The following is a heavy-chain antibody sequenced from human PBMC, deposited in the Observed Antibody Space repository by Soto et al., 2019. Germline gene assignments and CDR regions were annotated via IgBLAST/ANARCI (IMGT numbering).Heavy chain of an antibody. CDR3: ARLPKGSLVTA. CDR1: GFSFSDYS. Sequence: GGSLRLSCVASGFSFSDYSMNWARQAPGKGLQWVSYISSSSDNTYCADSVKGRFTVSRDNAKNALFLQMNSLRDDDTATYYCARLPKGSLVTAWGQGTRVTVSS. D-gene: IGHD2-21*02. CDR2: ISSSSDNT. V-gene: IGHV3-48*02. J-gene: IGHJ4*02.